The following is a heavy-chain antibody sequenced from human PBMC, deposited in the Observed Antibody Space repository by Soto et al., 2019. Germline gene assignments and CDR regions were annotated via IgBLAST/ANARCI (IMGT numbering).Heavy chain of an antibody. V-gene: IGHV4-59*01. J-gene: IGHJ4*02. CDR2: VYYTGST. D-gene: IGHD6-19*01. Sequence: PSETMSLTCSVSGGSTSGSYSSWIRQAPGKGLEGLGYVYYTGSTNYSTSLRSRVSISVDTSKKEFSLRLSSVTAADTAVYCCARSVAVPGAHIDYWGQGTQVTVSS. CDR3: ARSVAVPGAHIDY. CDR1: GGSTSGSY.